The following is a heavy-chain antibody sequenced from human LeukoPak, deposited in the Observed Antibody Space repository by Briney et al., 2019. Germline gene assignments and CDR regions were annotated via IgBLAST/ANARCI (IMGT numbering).Heavy chain of an antibody. CDR2: ISSSSRFI. Sequence: PGGSLRLSCAASGFTFNSYSMNWFRQAPGKGLEWVSSISSSSRFIYYADSVKGRFTISRDNAKNSLYLQMNSLRAEDTAVYYCARDYNGGYDYGYYFDYWGQGTLVTVSS. V-gene: IGHV3-21*01. J-gene: IGHJ4*02. CDR3: ARDYNGGYDYGYYFDY. CDR1: GFTFNSYS. D-gene: IGHD5-12*01.